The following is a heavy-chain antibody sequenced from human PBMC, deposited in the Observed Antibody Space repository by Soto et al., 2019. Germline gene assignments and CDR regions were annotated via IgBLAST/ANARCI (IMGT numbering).Heavy chain of an antibody. D-gene: IGHD1-26*01. J-gene: IGHJ4*02. CDR2: IIPFSDIT. V-gene: IGHV1-69*02. CDR1: GGTFSSHI. Sequence: QVQLVQSGAEVRKPGSSVKVSCKTSGGTFSSHIFSWVRQAPGQGLEWMGRIIPFSDITNYAQKFQGRLTITADKSTTTVYMALSSLRSEDTAVYFCAREELGATFGSWGQGTLVTVSS. CDR3: AREELGATFGS.